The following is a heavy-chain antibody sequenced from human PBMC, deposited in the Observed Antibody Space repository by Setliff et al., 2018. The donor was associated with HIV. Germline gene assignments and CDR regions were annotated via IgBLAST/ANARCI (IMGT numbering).Heavy chain of an antibody. Sequence: GGSLRLSCAASGFTLSYYSMNWVRQAPGKGLEWVSYISSSSITTYYADSAKGRFIVSRDNAKSTLFLQMNSLRAEDTAIYLCAKDYYYDTSGSPTGDYFDNWGQGTLVTVSP. J-gene: IGHJ4*02. D-gene: IGHD3-22*01. CDR2: ISSSSITT. CDR3: AKDYYYDTSGSPTGDYFDN. V-gene: IGHV3-48*01. CDR1: GFTLSYYS.